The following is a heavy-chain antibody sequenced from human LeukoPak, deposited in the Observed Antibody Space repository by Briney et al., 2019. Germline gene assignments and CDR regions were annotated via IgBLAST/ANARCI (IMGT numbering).Heavy chain of an antibody. CDR1: GFTVSNNG. CDR2: ISGVGNT. D-gene: IGHD3-9*01. V-gene: IGHV3-66*02. J-gene: IGHJ4*02. Sequence: GGSLRLSCVASGFTVSNNGLSWFRQAPGKRLEWVSDISGVGNTYYADSVKGRFTISRDNSKNTLYLQMNSLRAEDTAVYYCAGYYDILTGPDYWGQGTLVTVSS. CDR3: AGYYDILTGPDY.